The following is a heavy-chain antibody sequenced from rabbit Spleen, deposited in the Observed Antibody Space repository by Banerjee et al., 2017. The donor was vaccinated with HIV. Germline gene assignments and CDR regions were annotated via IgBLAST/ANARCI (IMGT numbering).Heavy chain of an antibody. V-gene: IGHV1S40*01. CDR1: GFSFSGYYY. CDR3: ARSYAGYGGTGAADL. J-gene: IGHJ4*01. Sequence: QSLEESGGDLVKPGASLTLTCKAPGFSFSGYYYMCWVRQAPGKGLEWIGCIYVSSFGATYYASWAKGRFTISKTSSTTVTLQMTSLTAADTATYFCARSYAGYGGTGAADLWGPGTLVTVS. CDR2: IYVSSFGAT. D-gene: IGHD7-1*01.